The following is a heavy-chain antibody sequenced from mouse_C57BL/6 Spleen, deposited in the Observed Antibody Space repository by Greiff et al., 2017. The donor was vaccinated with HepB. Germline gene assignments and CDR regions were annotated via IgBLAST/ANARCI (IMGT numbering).Heavy chain of an antibody. CDR1: GYTFTDYN. CDR2: INPNNGGT. J-gene: IGHJ3*01. Sequence: EVQLQQSGPELVKPGASVKIPCKASGYTFTDYNMDWVKQSHGKSLEWIGDINPNNGGTIYNQKFKGKATLTVDKSSSTAYMELSSLTSEDTAVYYCARESPNWDGFAYWGQGTLVTVSA. V-gene: IGHV1-18*01. CDR3: ARESPNWDGFAY. D-gene: IGHD4-1*02.